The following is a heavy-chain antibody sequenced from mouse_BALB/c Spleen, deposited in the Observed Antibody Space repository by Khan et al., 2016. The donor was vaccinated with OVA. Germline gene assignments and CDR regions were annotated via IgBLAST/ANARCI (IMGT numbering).Heavy chain of an antibody. D-gene: IGHD2-2*01. V-gene: IGHV1S135*01. Sequence: VQLQQSGPELMKPGASVKISCKASGYSFTSYYMHWVMQSHGTSLEWIGYIDPFSGGTTYNQKFKGKATLTVDKSSSTSYIHLSNLTSEDSAVYYWTRHGYVAWFTYGGQGTLVTVSA. J-gene: IGHJ3*01. CDR3: TRHGYVAWFTY. CDR2: IDPFSGGT. CDR1: GYSFTSYY.